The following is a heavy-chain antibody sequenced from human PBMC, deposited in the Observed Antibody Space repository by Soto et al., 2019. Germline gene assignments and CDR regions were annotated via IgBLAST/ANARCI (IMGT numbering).Heavy chain of an antibody. V-gene: IGHV3-7*03. CDR1: GFTVSSNY. CDR2: INQDAREK. J-gene: IGHJ4*02. CDR3: ARFRRGSSGSNFFDF. Sequence: GGSLRLSCAASGFTVSSNYMSWVRQAPGKGLEWVANINQDAREKYYVDSVKGRFTVYRDHAKSSLYLQMNSLRVEDTAVYYCARFRRGSSGSNFFDFWGQGALVTVSS. D-gene: IGHD3-22*01.